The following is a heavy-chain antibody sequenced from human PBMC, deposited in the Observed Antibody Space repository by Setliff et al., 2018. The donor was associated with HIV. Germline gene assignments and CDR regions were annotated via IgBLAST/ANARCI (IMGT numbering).Heavy chain of an antibody. Sequence: GGSLRLSCAASGFTFSSYWMSWVRQAPGKGLEWVADIKQDGSKAYYMDSVKGRFTISRDNPKNSLYLQMTSLRAEDTAVYYCARGDSNGNTDAFDIWGQGTTVTVSS. J-gene: IGHJ3*02. V-gene: IGHV3-7*04. CDR1: GFTFSSYW. CDR2: IKQDGSKA. CDR3: ARGDSNGNTDAFDI. D-gene: IGHD5-18*01.